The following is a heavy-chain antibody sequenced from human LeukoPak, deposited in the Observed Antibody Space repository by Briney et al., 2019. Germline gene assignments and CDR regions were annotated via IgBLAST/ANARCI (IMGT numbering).Heavy chain of an antibody. CDR1: GGSFSGYY. Sequence: SETLSLTCAAYGGSFSGYYWSWIRQPPGKGLEWIGEINHSGSTNYNPSLKSRVTISVDTSKNQFSLKLSSVTAADTAVYYCARGRRWWGLWLEYYFDYWGQGTLVTASS. D-gene: IGHD3-10*01. CDR3: ARGRRWWGLWLEYYFDY. J-gene: IGHJ4*02. CDR2: INHSGST. V-gene: IGHV4-34*01.